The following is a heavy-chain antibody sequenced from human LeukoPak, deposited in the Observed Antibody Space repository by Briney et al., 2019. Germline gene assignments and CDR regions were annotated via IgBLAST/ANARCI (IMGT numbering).Heavy chain of an antibody. Sequence: GGSLRLSCAASGFTFSSYDMHWVRQATGKGLEWVSAIGTAGDTYYPGSVKGRFTISRENAKNSLYLQMNSLRAGDTAVYYCARAPSLYYYDSSGLDYWGQGTPVTVSS. D-gene: IGHD3-22*01. CDR1: GFTFSSYD. V-gene: IGHV3-13*01. J-gene: IGHJ4*02. CDR3: ARAPSLYYYDSSGLDY. CDR2: IGTAGDT.